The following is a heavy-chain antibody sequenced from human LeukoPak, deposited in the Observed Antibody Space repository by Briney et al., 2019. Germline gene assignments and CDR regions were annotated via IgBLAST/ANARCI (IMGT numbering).Heavy chain of an antibody. V-gene: IGHV4-59*01. CDR2: IYYSGST. J-gene: IGHJ4*02. CDR1: GGSISSYY. D-gene: IGHD3-9*01. Sequence: SETLSLTCTVSGGSISSYYWSWIRQPPGKGLEWIGYIYYSGSTNYNPSLKSRVTISVDTSKNQFSLKLSSVTAADTAVYYCARVRLDFDWLLRGVLDYWGQGTLVTVSS. CDR3: ARVRLDFDWLLRGVLDY.